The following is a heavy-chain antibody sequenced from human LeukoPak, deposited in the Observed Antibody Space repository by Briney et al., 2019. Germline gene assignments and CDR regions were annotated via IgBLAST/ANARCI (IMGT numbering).Heavy chain of an antibody. CDR2: IRYDGSNK. D-gene: IGHD2-21*02. Sequence: GGSLRLSCAASGFAASGFTFSTFGMHWVRQAPGKGLEWVAFIRYDGSNKYYADSVKGRFTISRDDSKNTLYLQMNSLRAEDTAVYYCAKIAAANCGGDCYSGPYYFDYWGQGTLVTVSS. CDR3: AKIAAANCGGDCYSGPYYFDY. J-gene: IGHJ4*02. V-gene: IGHV3-30*02. CDR1: SGFAASGFTFSTFG.